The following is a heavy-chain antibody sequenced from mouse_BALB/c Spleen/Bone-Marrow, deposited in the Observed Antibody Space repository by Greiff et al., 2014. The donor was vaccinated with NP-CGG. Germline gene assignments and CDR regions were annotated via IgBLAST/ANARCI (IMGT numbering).Heavy chain of an antibody. CDR3: AIYYYGSSGFAY. CDR1: GFNIKDTY. V-gene: IGHV14-3*02. CDR2: IDPANGNT. D-gene: IGHD1-1*01. Sequence: EVQRVESGAELVKPGASVKLSCTASGFNIKDTYMHWGKKRPEKGLEGMGRIDPANGNTKYDPKFQGKATITADTSSNTAYLQLSSLTSEDTAVYYCAIYYYGSSGFAYWGQGTLVTVSA. J-gene: IGHJ3*01.